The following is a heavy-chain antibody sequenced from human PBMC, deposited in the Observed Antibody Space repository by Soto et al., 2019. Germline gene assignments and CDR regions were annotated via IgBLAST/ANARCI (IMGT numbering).Heavy chain of an antibody. CDR2: IWHDGSNK. Sequence: QVQLVESGGGVVQPGRSLRLSCAASGFIFFNHGMHWVRQAPGKGLEWVAVIWHDGSNKFYADSVRGRFTISRDNSKNTLFLQMDSLRVEETAVYYCARAPLSGYSSSWTPPGDYLQDWGQGTVVTVSS. CDR1: GFIFFNHG. D-gene: IGHD6-13*01. V-gene: IGHV3-33*01. CDR3: ARAPLSGYSSSWTPPGDYLQD. J-gene: IGHJ1*01.